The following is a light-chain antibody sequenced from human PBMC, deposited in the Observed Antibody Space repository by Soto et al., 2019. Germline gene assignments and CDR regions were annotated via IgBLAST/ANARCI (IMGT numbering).Light chain of an antibody. Sequence: IVLTQSPLSLPVTPGEPASISCRSSQSLLHRNGYNYLDWYLQKPGQSPQLLIYLGANRASGVPDRFSGRGSGKDFTLKISRVDDDDVGIYYCLQAIQPTLSFGGGTKVELK. V-gene: IGKV2-28*01. CDR3: LQAIQPTLS. CDR2: LGA. CDR1: QSLLHRNGYNY. J-gene: IGKJ4*01.